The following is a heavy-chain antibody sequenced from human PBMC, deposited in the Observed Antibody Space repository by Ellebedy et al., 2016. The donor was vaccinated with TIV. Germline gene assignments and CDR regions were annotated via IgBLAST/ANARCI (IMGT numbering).Heavy chain of an antibody. CDR3: ARAQHSSSQNWFDS. J-gene: IGHJ5*01. D-gene: IGHD3-22*01. CDR1: GFTFLSHT. Sequence: GGSLRLSCDASGFTFLSHTMNWVRQAPGKGLEWLSYISGGGGIIYYADSVKGRFTISRDNAKNSVFLQLNVLRVEDTAMYYCARAQHSSSQNWFDSWGQGTLVIVSS. CDR2: ISGGGGII. V-gene: IGHV3-48*04.